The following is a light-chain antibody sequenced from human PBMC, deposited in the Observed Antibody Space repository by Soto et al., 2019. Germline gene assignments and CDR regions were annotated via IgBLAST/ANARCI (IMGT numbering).Light chain of an antibody. V-gene: IGLV2-14*01. Sequence: QSVLTQPASVSGSPGQSITISCTGTSSDVGRYDYVSWYQQHPGKAPKLMVSEVSHRPSGASNRFSGSKSGNTASLTISGLQAEDEADYYCSSYSTMGTYVFGAGTKVTVL. J-gene: IGLJ1*01. CDR3: SSYSTMGTYV. CDR2: EVS. CDR1: SSDVGRYDY.